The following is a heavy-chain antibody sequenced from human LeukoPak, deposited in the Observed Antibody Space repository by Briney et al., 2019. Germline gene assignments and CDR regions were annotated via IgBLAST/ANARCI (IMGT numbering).Heavy chain of an antibody. CDR2: IYSGGST. Sequence: GGSLRLSCAASGFTVGSNYMSWVRQAPGKGLEWVSVIYSGGSTYYADSVEGRFTISRDNSKNTLYLQMNSLRAEDTAVYYCARLFPSWYGPRYFDYWGQGTLVTVSS. V-gene: IGHV3-53*01. CDR3: ARLFPSWYGPRYFDY. CDR1: GFTVGSNY. D-gene: IGHD6-13*01. J-gene: IGHJ4*02.